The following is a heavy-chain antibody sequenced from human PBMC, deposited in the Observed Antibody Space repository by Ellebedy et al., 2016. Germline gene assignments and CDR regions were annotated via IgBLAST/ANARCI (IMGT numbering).Heavy chain of an antibody. J-gene: IGHJ4*02. CDR3: ARDSRYSYGYFDY. Sequence: GGSLRLSCAASGFTFSSYGMHWVRQAPGKGLEWVAVIWYDGSNKYYADSVKGRFTISRDNSKNTLYLQMNSPRPDDTAVYYCARDSRYSYGYFDYWGQGTLVTVSS. CDR1: GFTFSSYG. V-gene: IGHV3-33*08. D-gene: IGHD5-18*01. CDR2: IWYDGSNK.